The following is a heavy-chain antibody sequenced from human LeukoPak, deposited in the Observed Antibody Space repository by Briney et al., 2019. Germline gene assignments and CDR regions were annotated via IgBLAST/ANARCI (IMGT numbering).Heavy chain of an antibody. CDR3: ARVLGSRYYYDSSGYLDY. D-gene: IGHD3-22*01. J-gene: IGHJ4*02. V-gene: IGHV1-69*13. CDR2: IIPIFGTA. Sequence: GASVNVSCKASGGTFSSYAISWVRQAPGQGLEWMGGIIPIFGTANYAQKFQGRVTITADESTSTAYMELRSLRSDDTAVYYCARVLGSRYYYDSSGYLDYWGQGTLVTVSS. CDR1: GGTFSSYA.